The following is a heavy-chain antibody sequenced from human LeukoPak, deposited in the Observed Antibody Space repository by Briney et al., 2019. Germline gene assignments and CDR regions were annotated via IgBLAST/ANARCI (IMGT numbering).Heavy chain of an antibody. Sequence: GASVEVSCKASGGTFSSYAISWVRQAPGQGLEWMGRIIPILGIANYAQKFQGRVTITADKSTSTAYMELSSLRSEDTAVYYCASGGVGATYFDCWGQGTLVTVSS. CDR3: ASGGVGATYFDC. J-gene: IGHJ4*02. CDR1: GGTFSSYA. V-gene: IGHV1-69*04. CDR2: IIPILGIA. D-gene: IGHD1-26*01.